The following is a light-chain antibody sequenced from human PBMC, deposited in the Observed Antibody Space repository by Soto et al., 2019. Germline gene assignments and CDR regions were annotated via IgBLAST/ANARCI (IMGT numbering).Light chain of an antibody. Sequence: DIQMTQSHSTLSASVGDRVTITCRASQSISSWLAWYQQKPGKAPKLLIYKASSLESGVPSRFSGSGSGTEFTLTISSLQPDDFATYYCQQYNSLWTFVQGTKVEIK. V-gene: IGKV1-5*03. CDR3: QQYNSLWT. CDR2: KAS. J-gene: IGKJ1*01. CDR1: QSISSW.